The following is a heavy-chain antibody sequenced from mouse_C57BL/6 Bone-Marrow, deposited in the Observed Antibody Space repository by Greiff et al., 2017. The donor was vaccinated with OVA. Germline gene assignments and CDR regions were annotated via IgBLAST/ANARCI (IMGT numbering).Heavy chain of an antibody. Sequence: EVQLQQSGAELVRPGASVKLSCTASGFNIKDDYMHWVKQRPEQGLEWIGWIDPENGDTEYASKFQGKATITADTSSNTAYLQLSSLTSEDTAVYYCTPITTVVATDWYCDVWGTGTTVTVSS. CDR3: TPITTVVATDWYCDV. CDR2: IDPENGDT. CDR1: GFNIKDDY. D-gene: IGHD1-1*01. J-gene: IGHJ1*03. V-gene: IGHV14-4*01.